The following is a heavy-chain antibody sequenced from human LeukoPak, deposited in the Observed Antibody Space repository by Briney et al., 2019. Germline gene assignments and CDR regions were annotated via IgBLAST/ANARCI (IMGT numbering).Heavy chain of an antibody. J-gene: IGHJ4*02. CDR2: ISGSGGST. Sequence: GGSLRLPCAASGFTFSSYAMSWVRQAPGKGLEWVSAISGSGGSTYYADSVKGRFTISRDNSKNTLYLQVNSLRAEDTAVYYCAKAGAVVVVAAKYFDYWSQGTLVTVSS. V-gene: IGHV3-23*01. CDR1: GFTFSSYA. D-gene: IGHD2-15*01. CDR3: AKAGAVVVVAAKYFDY.